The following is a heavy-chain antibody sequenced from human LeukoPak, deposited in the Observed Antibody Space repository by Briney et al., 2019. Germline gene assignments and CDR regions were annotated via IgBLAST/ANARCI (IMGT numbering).Heavy chain of an antibody. CDR3: AKGGAMGPYDYFDY. CDR1: GFTFDDYA. CDR2: ISWSSGSI. V-gene: IGHV3-9*01. Sequence: PGGSLRLSCAASGFTFDDYAMHWVRQAPGKGLEWVSGISWSSGSIGYVDSVKGRFTISRDNAKKSLYLQMNSPRAEDTALYYCAKGGAMGPYDYFDYWGQGTLVIVSS. D-gene: IGHD1-26*01. J-gene: IGHJ4*02.